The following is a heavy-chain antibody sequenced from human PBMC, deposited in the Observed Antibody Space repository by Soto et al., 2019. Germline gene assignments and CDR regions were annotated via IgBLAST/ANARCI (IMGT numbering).Heavy chain of an antibody. CDR1: GGSVSSGSYY. CDR3: AREGIGSYCLDY. CDR2: IYYSGST. D-gene: IGHD1-26*01. J-gene: IGHJ4*02. V-gene: IGHV4-61*01. Sequence: QVQLQESGPGLVKPSETLSLTCTVSGGSVSSGSYYWSWIRQPPGKGLEWIGYIYYSGSTNYNPSLKSRVTISVDTSKNQFSLKLSSVTAADTAVYYCAREGIGSYCLDYWGQGTLVTVSS.